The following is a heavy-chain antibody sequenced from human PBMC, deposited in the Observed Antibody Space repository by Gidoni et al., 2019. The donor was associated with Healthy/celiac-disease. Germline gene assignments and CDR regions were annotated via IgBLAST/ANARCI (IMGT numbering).Heavy chain of an antibody. CDR2: ISASGGST. D-gene: IGHD3-22*01. Sequence: EVQLLESGGGVVQPGGSLRLSCAASGFTFSSYAMRWVRQAPGQGLAWVAAISASGGSTYYADSVKGLFTISRDNSKNTLYLQMNSLRAEDTAVYYCAKARYYYDSSGWDYWGQVTLVTVSS. J-gene: IGHJ4*02. CDR1: GFTFSSYA. V-gene: IGHV3-23*01. CDR3: AKARYYYDSSGWDY.